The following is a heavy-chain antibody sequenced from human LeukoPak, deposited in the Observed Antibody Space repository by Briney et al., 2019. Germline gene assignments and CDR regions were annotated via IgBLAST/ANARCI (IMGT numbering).Heavy chain of an antibody. CDR1: GFTFSSYW. CDR2: IKEDGSIQ. D-gene: IGHD6-19*01. V-gene: IGHV3-7*01. CDR3: ARDVWTGVAVSDY. J-gene: IGHJ4*02. Sequence: GGSLRLSCVASGFTFSSYWMTWVRQAPGKGLEWLANIKEDGSIQYYLDSVRGRFTISRDNAKTSVYLQLNSLRADDTAVYYCARDVWTGVAVSDYWGQGTLVTASS.